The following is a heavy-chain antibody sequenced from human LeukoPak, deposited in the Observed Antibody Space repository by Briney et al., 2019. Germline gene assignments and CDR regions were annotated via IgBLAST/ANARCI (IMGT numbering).Heavy chain of an antibody. V-gene: IGHV3-15*01. CDR1: GFTFSNAW. Sequence: GGSLRLSCAASGFTFSNAWMTWVRQAPGKGLEWVGLIKSKANGGTTDYAAPVKGRFTISRDDSQNTQSLQMNSLKTEDTGVYYCTTVYSYGALGYWGQGTLVTVSS. CDR3: TTVYSYGALGY. J-gene: IGHJ4*02. CDR2: IKSKANGGTT. D-gene: IGHD5-18*01.